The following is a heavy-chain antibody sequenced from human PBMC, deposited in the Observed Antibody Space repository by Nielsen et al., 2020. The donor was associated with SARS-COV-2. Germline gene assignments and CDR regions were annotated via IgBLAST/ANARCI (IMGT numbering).Heavy chain of an antibody. D-gene: IGHD6-19*01. Sequence: GESLKISCAASGFTFSSYGMHWVRQAPGKGLEWVVVISYDGSNKYYADSVKGRFTISRDNSKNTLYLQMNSLRAEDTAVYYCARDSSGWYLDYWGQGTLVTVSS. CDR3: ARDSSGWYLDY. J-gene: IGHJ4*02. CDR2: ISYDGSNK. V-gene: IGHV3-30*03. CDR1: GFTFSSYG.